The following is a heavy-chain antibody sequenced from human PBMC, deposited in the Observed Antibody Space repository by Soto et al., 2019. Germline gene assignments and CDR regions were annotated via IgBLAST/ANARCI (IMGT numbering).Heavy chain of an antibody. D-gene: IGHD3-10*01. CDR3: ARRGYGPGFPYYYGTDV. CDR2: INHSGST. J-gene: IGHJ6*02. Sequence: SETLSLTCAVYGGSFSGYYWSWIRQPPGKGLEWIGEINHSGSTNYNPSLKSRVTMSVDTPKNQFSLKLSSVTAADTAVYYCARRGYGPGFPYYYGTDVWGQGTTVTVSS. V-gene: IGHV4-34*01. CDR1: GGSFSGYY.